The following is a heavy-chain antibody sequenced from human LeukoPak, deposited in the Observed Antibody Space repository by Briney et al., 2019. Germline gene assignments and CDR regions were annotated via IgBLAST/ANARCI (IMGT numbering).Heavy chain of an antibody. D-gene: IGHD5-24*01. CDR3: ARWSRDGYNYFDY. CDR2: IYYSGST. CDR1: GGSISSYY. V-gene: IGHV4-59*01. Sequence: SETLFLTCTVSGGSISSYYWTWIRQPPGKGLEWIGYIYYSGSTNYNPSLKSRVTISLDTSKNQFSLKLSSVTAADTAVYYCARWSRDGYNYFDYWGQGTLVTVSS. J-gene: IGHJ4*02.